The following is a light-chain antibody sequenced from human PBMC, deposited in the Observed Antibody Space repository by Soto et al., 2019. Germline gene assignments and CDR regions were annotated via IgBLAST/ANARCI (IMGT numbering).Light chain of an antibody. J-gene: IGLJ2*01. CDR2: EVS. CDR1: SSDVGGYDY. V-gene: IGLV2-8*01. CDR3: SSYAGSNNLEV. Sequence: QSVLTQPPSASGSPGQSVTISCTGTSSDVGGYDYVSWYQQHPGKAPKLMIYEVSKRPSGVPDRFVDSKSGNTAALTVSGLQAEDEADYYCSSYAGSNNLEVFGGGTKLTVL.